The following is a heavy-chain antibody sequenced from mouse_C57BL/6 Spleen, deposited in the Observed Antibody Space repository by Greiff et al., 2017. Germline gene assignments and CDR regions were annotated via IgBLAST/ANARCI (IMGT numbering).Heavy chain of an antibody. Sequence: QVQLQQPGAELVRPGSSVKLSCKASGYTFTSYWMDWVKQRPGQGLEWIGNIYPSDSETHYNQKFKDKATLTVDKSSSTAYMQLSSLTSEDSAVYYCAREGVYDGYYPAWFAYWGQGALVTVSA. V-gene: IGHV1-61*01. D-gene: IGHD2-3*01. CDR1: GYTFTSYW. CDR3: AREGVYDGYYPAWFAY. CDR2: IYPSDSET. J-gene: IGHJ3*01.